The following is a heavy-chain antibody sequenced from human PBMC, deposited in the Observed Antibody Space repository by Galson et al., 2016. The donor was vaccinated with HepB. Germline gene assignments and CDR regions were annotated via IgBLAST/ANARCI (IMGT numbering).Heavy chain of an antibody. CDR3: SRIISTIWYFPIDY. CDR2: IWYDGSSR. Sequence: SLRLSCATSGFTFSTYGMHWIRRAPGKGLEWVAVIWYDGSSRDYADSVKGRFTISRDNSNNTLYLHLNSLRVEDTAVYYCSRIISTIWYFPIDYWGQGTLVTVSS. V-gene: IGHV3-33*01. D-gene: IGHD6-13*01. J-gene: IGHJ4*02. CDR1: GFTFSTYG.